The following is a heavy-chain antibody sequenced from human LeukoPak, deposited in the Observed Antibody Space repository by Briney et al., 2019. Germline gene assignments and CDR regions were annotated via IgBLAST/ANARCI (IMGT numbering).Heavy chain of an antibody. Sequence: PSETLSLTCAVSGASIASHSWGSWVRQPPGKGLEWIGEVYHSGGANYKPSLKSRVTISVDTSRNHFSLKLTSVTAADTAVYFCAYNRNFALDNWGQGTLVTVSS. D-gene: IGHD1-14*01. CDR2: VYHSGGA. V-gene: IGHV4/OR15-8*01. CDR1: GASIASHSW. CDR3: AYNRNFALDN. J-gene: IGHJ4*01.